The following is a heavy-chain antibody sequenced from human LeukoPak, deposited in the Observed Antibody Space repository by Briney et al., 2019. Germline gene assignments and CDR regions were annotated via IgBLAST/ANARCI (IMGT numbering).Heavy chain of an antibody. CDR3: ARARGAAAGGYYYYYGMDV. V-gene: IGHV3-53*04. J-gene: IGHJ6*02. Sequence: GGSLRLSCAASGFTVSSNYMRWVRQAPGKGLEWVSVIYSGGSTYYADSVKGRFTISRHNSKNTLYLQMNSLRAEDTAVYYCARARGAAAGGYYYYYGMDVWGQGTTVTVSS. D-gene: IGHD6-13*01. CDR2: IYSGGST. CDR1: GFTVSSNY.